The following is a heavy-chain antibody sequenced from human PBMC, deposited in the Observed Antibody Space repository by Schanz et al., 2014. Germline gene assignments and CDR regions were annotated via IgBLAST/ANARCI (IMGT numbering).Heavy chain of an antibody. CDR3: ARGGYSSGWYDRDIAHFDY. J-gene: IGHJ4*02. CDR1: GGTFSSYT. Sequence: QLQLVQSGAEVKKPGSSVKVSCKLSGGTFSSYTISWMRQAPGQGLEWMGWISAYNGHTDYAQKLQGRVTLTTDTSTGTSYMELTSLRSDDTAVYYCARGGYSSGWYDRDIAHFDYWGQGTLVTVSS. D-gene: IGHD6-19*01. CDR2: ISAYNGHT. V-gene: IGHV1-18*01.